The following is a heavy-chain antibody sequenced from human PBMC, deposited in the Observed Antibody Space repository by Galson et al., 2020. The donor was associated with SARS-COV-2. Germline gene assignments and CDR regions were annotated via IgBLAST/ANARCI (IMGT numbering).Heavy chain of an antibody. CDR1: GFTFSDYS. V-gene: IGHV3-21*01. D-gene: IGHD2-8*01. J-gene: IGHJ3*02. CDR2: ITSGSDYR. Sequence: GGSLRLSCAASGFTFSDYSMNWVRQAPGKGLEWVSSITSGSDYRFYTHSVRGRFTISRDNAKNSLYLQMNSLRADDTAVYYCAKLRRAVLTFDGFHIWGQGTMVTVSS. CDR3: AKLRRAVLTFDGFHI.